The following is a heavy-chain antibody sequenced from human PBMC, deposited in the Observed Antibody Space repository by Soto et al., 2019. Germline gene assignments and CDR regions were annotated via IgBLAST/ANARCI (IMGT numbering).Heavy chain of an antibody. Sequence: QLQLQASGPGLVKPSETLSLTCNVSGASVSNGYWSWIRQPPGKGLEWIGFMYFGGSFNYNPSLTSRATIXGXTXXNQFSMKLTSVTASDTAVYYCARSYYDSTGFAVDPWGQGTLVTVSS. D-gene: IGHD3-22*01. V-gene: IGHV4-59*02. CDR1: GASVSNGY. CDR2: MYFGGSF. J-gene: IGHJ5*02. CDR3: ARSYYDSTGFAVDP.